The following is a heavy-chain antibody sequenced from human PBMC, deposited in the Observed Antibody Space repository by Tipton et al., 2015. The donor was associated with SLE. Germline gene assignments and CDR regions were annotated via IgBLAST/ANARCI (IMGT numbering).Heavy chain of an antibody. Sequence: RSLRLSCAASGFTFSSYAMHWVRQAPVKGLEWVAVISYDGSNKYYADSVNGRFTISRDNSKNTLYLQMNSLRAEDTAVYYCARDAQTGLLWFGELSGGFDYWGQGTLVTVSS. CDR3: ARDAQTGLLWFGELSGGFDY. CDR1: GFTFSSYA. J-gene: IGHJ4*02. D-gene: IGHD3-10*01. V-gene: IGHV3-30-3*01. CDR2: ISYDGSNK.